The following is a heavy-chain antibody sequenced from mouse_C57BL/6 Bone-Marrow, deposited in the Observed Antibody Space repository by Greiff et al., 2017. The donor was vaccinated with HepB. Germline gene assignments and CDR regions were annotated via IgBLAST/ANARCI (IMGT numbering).Heavy chain of an antibody. J-gene: IGHJ3*01. CDR2: IYPRSGTT. CDR1: GYTFTSYG. V-gene: IGHV1-81*01. Sequence: VQLQQSGAELARPGASVKLSCKASGYTFTSYGISWVKQRPGQGLEWIGEIYPRSGTTYYNEKFTGKATLTADESSSTAYMELRSLTSEDSAVYFCARTGIYYYGSSPFAYWGQGTLVTVSA. D-gene: IGHD1-1*01. CDR3: ARTGIYYYGSSPFAY.